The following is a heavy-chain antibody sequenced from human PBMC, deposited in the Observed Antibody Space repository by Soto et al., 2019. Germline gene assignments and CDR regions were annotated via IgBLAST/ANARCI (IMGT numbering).Heavy chain of an antibody. CDR1: GFTFSRYA. Sequence: EVQLLESGGGLVQPGGSLRLSCAASGFTFSRYAMSWVRQAPGKGLEWVSGISNSGSSTYYADSVKGRFTISRDNSKNTMYVQMNSLRAEDTAVYYCAKDSGSGSPFDYWGQGTLVTVSS. D-gene: IGHD6-19*01. J-gene: IGHJ4*02. V-gene: IGHV3-23*01. CDR3: AKDSGSGSPFDY. CDR2: ISNSGSST.